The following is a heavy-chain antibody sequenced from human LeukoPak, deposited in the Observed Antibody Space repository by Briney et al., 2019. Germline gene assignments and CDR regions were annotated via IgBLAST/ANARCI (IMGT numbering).Heavy chain of an antibody. D-gene: IGHD3-16*02. V-gene: IGHV5-51*01. J-gene: IGHJ4*02. CDR3: ARHYRWPAYYFDY. CDR1: GYRFTNYW. Sequence: GESLKISFKGSGYRFTNYWIGWVRQVPGKGLGWMGIIYPGDSNPRYSPSFEGQVTISADTSISTAYLQWSSLKASDTATYYWARHYRWPAYYFDYWGQGTLVTVSS. CDR2: IYPGDSNP.